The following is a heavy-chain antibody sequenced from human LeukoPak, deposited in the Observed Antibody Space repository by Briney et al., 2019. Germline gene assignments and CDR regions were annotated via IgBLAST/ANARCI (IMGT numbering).Heavy chain of an antibody. Sequence: GGSLRLSCAASGFTFSSYAMSWVRQAPGKGLEWVSAISGSGGSTYYADSVKGRFTISRDNSKNTLYLQMNSLRAEDTAVYYCAKDLYPRSGSYSPFDYWGQGTLVTVSS. CDR1: GFTFSSYA. D-gene: IGHD3-10*01. V-gene: IGHV3-23*01. CDR3: AKDLYPRSGSYSPFDY. CDR2: ISGSGGST. J-gene: IGHJ4*02.